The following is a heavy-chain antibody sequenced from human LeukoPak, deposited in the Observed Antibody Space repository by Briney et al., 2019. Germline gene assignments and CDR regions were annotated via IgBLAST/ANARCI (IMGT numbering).Heavy chain of an antibody. J-gene: IGHJ6*02. Sequence: PSETLSLTCTVSGGSISSGDYYWSWIRQPPGKGLEWIGYIYYSGSTYYNPSLKSRVTISVDTSKNQFSLKLSSVTAADTAVYYCARASSQVRDGMDVWGQGTTVTVSS. CDR1: GGSISSGDYY. V-gene: IGHV4-30-4*01. CDR3: ARASSQVRDGMDV. CDR2: IYYSGST.